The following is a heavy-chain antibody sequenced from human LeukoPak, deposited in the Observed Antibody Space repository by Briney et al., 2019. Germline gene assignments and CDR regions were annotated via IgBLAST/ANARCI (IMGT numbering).Heavy chain of an antibody. CDR1: GYSISSGYY. D-gene: IGHD3-10*01. J-gene: IGHJ4*02. CDR2: IYYSGST. CDR3: ASLLRITMVRGVINYFDY. Sequence: SETLSLTCTVSGYSISSGYYWGWIRQPPGKGLEWIGSIYYSGSTYYNPSLKSRVTISVDTSKNQFSLKLSSVTAADTAVYYCASLLRITMVRGVINYFDYWGQGTLVTVSS. V-gene: IGHV4-38-2*02.